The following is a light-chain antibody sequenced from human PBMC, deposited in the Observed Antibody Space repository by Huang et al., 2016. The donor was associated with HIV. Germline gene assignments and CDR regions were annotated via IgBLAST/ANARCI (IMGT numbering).Light chain of an antibody. J-gene: IGKJ1*01. Sequence: DIVMTQSPESLAVSLGERATINCKSSQSVLYTSNNKNYLAWYQQKPGQAPKLLIYLASARESGVPDRFGGSGSGTDFTLSISSLQAEDVAVYFCQQYFNTPWTFGQGTKV. CDR3: QQYFNTPWT. V-gene: IGKV4-1*01. CDR2: LAS. CDR1: QSVLYTSNNKNY.